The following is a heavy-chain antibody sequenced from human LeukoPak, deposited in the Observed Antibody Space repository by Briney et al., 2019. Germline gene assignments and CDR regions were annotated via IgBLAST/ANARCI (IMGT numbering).Heavy chain of an antibody. CDR3: AKDLDPPFDY. CDR2: ISYDGSNK. J-gene: IGHJ4*02. Sequence: GGSLRLSCAASGFTFSSYGMHWVRQAPGKGLEWVAVISYDGSNKYYADSVKGRFTISRDNSKNTLYLQMNSLRAEDTAVYYCAKDLDPPFDYWGQGTLVTVSS. CDR1: GFTFSSYG. V-gene: IGHV3-30*18.